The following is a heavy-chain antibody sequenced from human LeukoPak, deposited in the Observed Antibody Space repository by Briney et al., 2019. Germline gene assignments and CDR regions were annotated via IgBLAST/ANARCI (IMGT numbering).Heavy chain of an antibody. Sequence: GGSLRLSCAASGFTFSSYAMSWVRQAPGKGLEWVSAISGSGGSTYYADSVKGRFTISRDNSKNTLYLQMNSLRAADTAVYYCAKDSVLCGSTSCYTSDYWGQGTLVTVSS. D-gene: IGHD2-2*02. J-gene: IGHJ4*02. CDR3: AKDSVLCGSTSCYTSDY. V-gene: IGHV3-23*01. CDR1: GFTFSSYA. CDR2: ISGSGGST.